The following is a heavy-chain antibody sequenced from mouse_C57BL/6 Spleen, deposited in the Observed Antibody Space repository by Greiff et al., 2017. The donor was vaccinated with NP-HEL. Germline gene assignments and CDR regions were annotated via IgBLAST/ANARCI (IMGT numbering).Heavy chain of an antibody. CDR3: ARSVSSDGSSLWYFDV. CDR1: GYTFTSYW. J-gene: IGHJ1*03. Sequence: QVQLQQPGAELVMPGASVKLSCKASGYTFTSYWMHWVKQRPGQGLEWIGEIDPSDSYTNYNQKFKGKSTLTVDKSSSTAYMQLSSLTSEDSAVYYCARSVSSDGSSLWYFDVWGTGTTVTVSS. CDR2: IDPSDSYT. D-gene: IGHD1-1*01. V-gene: IGHV1-69*01.